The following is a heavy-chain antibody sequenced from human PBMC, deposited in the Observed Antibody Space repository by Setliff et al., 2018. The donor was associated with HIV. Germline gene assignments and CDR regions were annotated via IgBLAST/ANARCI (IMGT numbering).Heavy chain of an antibody. Sequence: GASVKVSCKASGYSFTTYSLNWVRQVPGQGVEWMGWISSNTGNPTYAQDFTGRFVFSLDTSVNTAYLQISSLKAEDTAVYYCALPYCSGGNCWSSASLPPAGWFDPWGQGTLVTVSS. CDR3: ALPYCSGGNCWSSASLPPAGWFDP. CDR2: ISSNTGNP. D-gene: IGHD2-15*01. CDR1: GYSFTTYS. J-gene: IGHJ5*02. V-gene: IGHV7-4-1*02.